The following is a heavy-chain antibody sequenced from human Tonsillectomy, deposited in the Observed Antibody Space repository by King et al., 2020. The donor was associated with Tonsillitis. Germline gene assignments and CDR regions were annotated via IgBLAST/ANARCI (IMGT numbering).Heavy chain of an antibody. Sequence: VQLVESGGGLVQPGGSLRLSCAASGFTFNYYWMHWVRQAPGKGLVWVSRINHEGTTTAYADSVKGRFTISRDNAKSTLYLQMNSLRAEDTALYYCARVRCGGGSCSDAFDIWGQGTMVAVSS. J-gene: IGHJ3*02. CDR1: GFTFNYYW. CDR2: INHEGTTT. CDR3: ARVRCGGGSCSDAFDI. V-gene: IGHV3-74*02. D-gene: IGHD2-15*01.